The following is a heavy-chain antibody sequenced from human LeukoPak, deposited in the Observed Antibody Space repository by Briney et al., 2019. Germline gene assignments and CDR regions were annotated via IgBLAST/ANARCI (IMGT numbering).Heavy chain of an antibody. J-gene: IGHJ6*03. V-gene: IGHV4-59*01. CDR3: ARDRKLVVANYYYYYMDV. CDR1: GGSISSYY. D-gene: IGHD2-15*01. Sequence: PSETLSLTCTVSGGSISSYYWSWLRQPPGKGLEWIGYIYYSGSTNYNPSLKSRVTISVDTSKDQFSLKLSSVTAADTAVYYCARDRKLVVANYYYYYMDVWGKGTTVTVSS. CDR2: IYYSGST.